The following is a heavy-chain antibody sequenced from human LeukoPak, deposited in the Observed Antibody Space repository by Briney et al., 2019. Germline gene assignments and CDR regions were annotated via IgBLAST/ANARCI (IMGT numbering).Heavy chain of an antibody. CDR2: ISSSSSTI. CDR1: GFTFSTYS. V-gene: IGHV3-48*01. Sequence: GGSLRLSCAASGFTFSTYSMNWVRQAPGKGLEGVSYISSSSSTIYYADSVKGRFTISRDNAKNSLYLQMNSLRAEDTAVYYCAREGRYYDSSGYPYFFDYWGQGTLVTVSS. J-gene: IGHJ4*02. CDR3: AREGRYYDSSGYPYFFDY. D-gene: IGHD3-22*01.